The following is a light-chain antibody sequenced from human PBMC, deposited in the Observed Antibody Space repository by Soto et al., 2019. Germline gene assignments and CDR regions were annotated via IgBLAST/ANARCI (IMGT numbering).Light chain of an antibody. CDR1: QRVPTKY. J-gene: IGKJ4*01. CDR3: QHYGDSPS. CDR2: DVS. Sequence: IVLTQSPGTLSLSPGERATLSCRASQRVPTKYLAWFQQKPGQAPRLLMNDVSTRVTGFPDRFSGSGSETDFALPISRLEPEDFAVYFCQHYGDSPSFGGGTKVE. V-gene: IGKV3-20*01.